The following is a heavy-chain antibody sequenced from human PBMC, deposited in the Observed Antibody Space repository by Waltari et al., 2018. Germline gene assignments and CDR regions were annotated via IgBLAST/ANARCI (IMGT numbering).Heavy chain of an antibody. CDR3: AEDHGWLHYY. Sequence: EVQLLESGGGLVRPGGSLRLSCAASEFTFSTYAMSWVRQAPGKGLEWVLGITNSGDSTYYADSVKGRFTISRDNSKNTLYLQMNSLRAEDTAIYYCAEDHGWLHYYWGQGTLVTVSS. V-gene: IGHV3-23*01. CDR2: ITNSGDST. J-gene: IGHJ4*02. CDR1: EFTFSTYA. D-gene: IGHD5-12*01.